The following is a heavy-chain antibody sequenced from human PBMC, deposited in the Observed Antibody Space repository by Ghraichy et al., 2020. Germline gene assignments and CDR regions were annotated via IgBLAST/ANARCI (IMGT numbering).Heavy chain of an antibody. J-gene: IGHJ4*02. D-gene: IGHD6-19*01. Sequence: GESLNISCAASGFTFSSYGMHWVRQAPGKGLEWVAFIRYDGSNKYYADSVKGRFTISRDNSKNTLYLQMNSLRAEDTAVYYCAKLAVAGKRPDYWGQGTLVTVSS. CDR1: GFTFSSYG. V-gene: IGHV3-30*02. CDR3: AKLAVAGKRPDY. CDR2: IRYDGSNK.